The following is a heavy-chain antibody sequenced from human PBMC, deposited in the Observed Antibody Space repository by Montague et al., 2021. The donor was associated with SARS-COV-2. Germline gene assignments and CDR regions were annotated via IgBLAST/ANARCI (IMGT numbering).Heavy chain of an antibody. Sequence: SETLSLTCAVYGASFSGYYWTWIRQSPGRGLEWIGEVSHSGKTSYNPSLQSRLTMSVDTYKNQFSLSLSSVTAADTAVYFCAKGSHINETRGLRTGSCDPWGQGTLVTVSS. CDR1: GASFSGYY. CDR3: AKGSHINETRGLRTGSCDP. D-gene: IGHD2-8*02. J-gene: IGHJ5*02. CDR2: VSHSGKT. V-gene: IGHV4-34*01.